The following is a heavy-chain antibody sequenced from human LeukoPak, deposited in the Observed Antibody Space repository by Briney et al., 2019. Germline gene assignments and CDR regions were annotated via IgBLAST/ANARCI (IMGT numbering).Heavy chain of an antibody. CDR1: GFTFSSYS. V-gene: IGHV3-21*01. Sequence: PGGSLRLSCAASGFTFSSYSMNWVRQAPGKGLEWVSSISSSSSYIYYADSVKGRFTISRDNAKNSLYLQMNSLRAEDTAVYYCAGDRALGGYDYDWFDPWGQGTLVTVSS. CDR3: AGDRALGGYDYDWFDP. J-gene: IGHJ5*02. D-gene: IGHD5-12*01. CDR2: ISSSSSYI.